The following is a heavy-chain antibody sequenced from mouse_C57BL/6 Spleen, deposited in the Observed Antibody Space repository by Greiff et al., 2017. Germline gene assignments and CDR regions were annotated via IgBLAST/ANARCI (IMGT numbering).Heavy chain of an antibody. CDR1: GYTFTSYW. CDR2: IDPNSGGT. D-gene: IGHD1-1*01. CDR3: ARASYGSSYYWYFDV. V-gene: IGHV1-72*01. Sequence: QVQLQQSGAELVKPGASVKLSCKASGYTFTSYWMHWVKQRPGRGLEWIGRIDPNSGGTKYNEKFKSKATLTVDKPSSTAYMQLSSLTSEDSAVYYCARASYGSSYYWYFDVWGTGTTVTVSS. J-gene: IGHJ1*03.